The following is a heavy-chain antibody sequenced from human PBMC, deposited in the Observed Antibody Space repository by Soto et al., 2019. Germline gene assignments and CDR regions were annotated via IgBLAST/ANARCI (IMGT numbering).Heavy chain of an antibody. CDR1: GAALNSGNYY. Sequence: QVRLQESGPGLVKPSETLSLTCSVSGAALNSGNYYWSWILQVPGKGLEWIGHIYVTGAVDYNPSLRDRITISQATSERPVSLNLRLVTAADTAVYYCARLRIATNNYKWFDPWCQGTLVTVSS. D-gene: IGHD2-21*01. V-gene: IGHV4-31*03. CDR3: ARLRIATNNYKWFDP. J-gene: IGHJ5*02. CDR2: IYVTGAV.